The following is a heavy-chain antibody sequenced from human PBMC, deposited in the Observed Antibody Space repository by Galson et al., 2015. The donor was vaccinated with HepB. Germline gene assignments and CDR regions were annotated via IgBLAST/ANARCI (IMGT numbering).Heavy chain of an antibody. CDR1: GFAFSSSS. D-gene: IGHD3-10*01. Sequence: SLRLSCAASGFAFSSSSMNWVRQAPGKGLDWVAPISESGASIYYAGSLKGRFTISRDNAKNSLHLEMNSLRAEDTAVYYCARHGGGWIGGYNFDYWGRGTLVTVSS. CDR3: ARHGGGWIGGYNFDY. V-gene: IGHV3-21*01. J-gene: IGHJ4*02. CDR2: ISESGASI.